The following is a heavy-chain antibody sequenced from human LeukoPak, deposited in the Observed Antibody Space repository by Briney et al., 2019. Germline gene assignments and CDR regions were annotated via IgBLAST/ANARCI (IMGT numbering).Heavy chain of an antibody. J-gene: IGHJ4*02. CDR3: ARGRSIFGVVTGDYFDY. D-gene: IGHD3-3*02. Sequence: PGGSLRLSCAASGFPFRSYAMHWVRQAPGKGVEWVAIISYDGTNKYYADSVKGRFTISRDNSKHTLHVQMNSLRVEDTAVYYCARGRSIFGVVTGDYFDYWGQGTLVTVPS. V-gene: IGHV3-30*04. CDR2: ISYDGTNK. CDR1: GFPFRSYA.